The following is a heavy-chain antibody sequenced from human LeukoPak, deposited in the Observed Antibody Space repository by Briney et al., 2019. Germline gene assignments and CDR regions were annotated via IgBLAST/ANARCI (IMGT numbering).Heavy chain of an antibody. CDR3: ASRPPHNWNYP. V-gene: IGHV5-51*01. J-gene: IGHJ5*02. CDR2: IYPGDSDT. Sequence: GESLKISCRSYGTRYVIGWVRQKPGKGLEWMGIIYPGDSDTRYSPSFQGQVTISADKSINTAYLQWSSLKASGTAMYYCASRPPHNWNYPWGQGTQVTVSS. CDR1: GTRYV.